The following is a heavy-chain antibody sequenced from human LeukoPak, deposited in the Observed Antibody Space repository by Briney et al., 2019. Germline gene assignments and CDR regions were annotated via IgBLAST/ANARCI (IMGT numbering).Heavy chain of an antibody. Sequence: SLKISCAASGFSLDDYAMHWVRQAPGKGLEWVSIISWDSGNSVYADSVKGRFTISRDNAKNSLYLQMNSLTPEDTALYYCIKDLRLDLHLDTFEIWGQGTMVTVSS. D-gene: IGHD1-7*01. V-gene: IGHV3-9*01. J-gene: IGHJ3*02. CDR1: GFSLDDYA. CDR2: ISWDSGNS. CDR3: IKDLRLDLHLDTFEI.